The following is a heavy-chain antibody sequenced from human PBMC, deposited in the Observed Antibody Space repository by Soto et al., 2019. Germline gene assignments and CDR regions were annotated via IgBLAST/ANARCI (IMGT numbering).Heavy chain of an antibody. Sequence: QLQLQESGPGLVKPSETLSLTCTVSGGSISSSSYYWGWIRQPPGKGLEWIGSIYYSGSTYYNPSLKSRVTISVDTSKNQFSLKLSSVTAADTAVYYCARGYYVSSGYYWYYFDYWGQGTLVTVYS. CDR1: GGSISSSSYY. D-gene: IGHD3-22*01. V-gene: IGHV4-39*01. J-gene: IGHJ4*02. CDR2: IYYSGST. CDR3: ARGYYVSSGYYWYYFDY.